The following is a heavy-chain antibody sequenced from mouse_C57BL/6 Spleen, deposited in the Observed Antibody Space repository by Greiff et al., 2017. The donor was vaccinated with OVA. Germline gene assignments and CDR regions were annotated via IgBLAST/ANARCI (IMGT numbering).Heavy chain of an antibody. CDR2: ISYDGSN. V-gene: IGHV3-6*01. Sequence: DVQLQESGPGLVKPSQSLSLTCSVTGYSITSGYYWNWIRQFPGNKLEWMGYISYDGSNNYNPSLKNRISITRDTSKNQFFLKLNSVTTEDTATYYCARDDYDVDWGQGTLVTVSA. CDR3: ARDDYDVD. D-gene: IGHD2-4*01. J-gene: IGHJ3*01. CDR1: GYSITSGYY.